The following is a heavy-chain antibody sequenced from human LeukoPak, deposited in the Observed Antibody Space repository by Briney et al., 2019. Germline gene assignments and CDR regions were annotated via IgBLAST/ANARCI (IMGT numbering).Heavy chain of an antibody. D-gene: IGHD3-3*01. CDR2: IYYSGST. V-gene: IGHV4-59*01. CDR3: ARAPRDTIFGVVTAFDY. Sequence: SSETLSLTCTVSGGSISSYYWSWIRQPPGKGLEWIALIYYSGSTNYNPSLTSRVTISVDTSKNQFSLKLSSVTAADTAVYYCARAPRDTIFGVVTAFDYWGQGTLVTVSS. J-gene: IGHJ4*02. CDR1: GGSISSYY.